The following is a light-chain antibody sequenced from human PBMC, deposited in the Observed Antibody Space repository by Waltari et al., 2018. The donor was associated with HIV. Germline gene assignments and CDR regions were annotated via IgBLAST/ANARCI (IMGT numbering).Light chain of an antibody. Sequence: SYELTQPPSVSVSPGQTASITCPGDKLGDKYACCYQQKPGQSPVLVIYQDSKRPSGIPERFSGSNSGNTATLTISGTQAMDEADYYCQAWDSSTAPNYVFGTGTKVTVL. V-gene: IGLV3-1*01. CDR3: QAWDSSTAPNYV. J-gene: IGLJ1*01. CDR1: KLGDKY. CDR2: QDS.